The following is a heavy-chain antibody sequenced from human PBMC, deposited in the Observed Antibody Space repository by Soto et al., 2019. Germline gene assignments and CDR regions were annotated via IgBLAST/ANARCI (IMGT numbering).Heavy chain of an antibody. CDR1: GYSFTSYW. CDR3: AAGGISPGNYNYYAMDV. Sequence: XESLTISCKGSGYSFTSYWIGLVRQMPGKGLGWMGFIYPGDSDTRYSPSFQGQVTISADKSISTAYLQWSSLKASDTAVYYCAAGGISPGNYNYYAMDVWGQGTTVTVSS. D-gene: IGHD3-16*01. V-gene: IGHV5-51*01. CDR2: IYPGDSDT. J-gene: IGHJ6*02.